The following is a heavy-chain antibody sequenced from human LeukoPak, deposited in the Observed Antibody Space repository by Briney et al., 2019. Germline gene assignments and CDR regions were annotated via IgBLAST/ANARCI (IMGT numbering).Heavy chain of an antibody. CDR1: GGSISSYY. CDR2: IYYSGST. J-gene: IGHJ4*02. Sequence: SETLSLTCTVSGGSISSYYWSWIRQPPGKGLEWIGYIYYSGSTNYNPSLKSRVTILVDTSKNQFSLKLSSVTAADTAVYYCARDEYSSSWYQHWGQGTLVTVSS. D-gene: IGHD6-13*01. V-gene: IGHV4-59*01. CDR3: ARDEYSSSWYQH.